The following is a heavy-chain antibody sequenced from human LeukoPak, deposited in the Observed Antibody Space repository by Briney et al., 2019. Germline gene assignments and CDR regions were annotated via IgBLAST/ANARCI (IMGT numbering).Heavy chain of an antibody. V-gene: IGHV3-15*01. CDR1: GFTFSNAW. CDR2: IKSKTDGGTT. Sequence: GGSLRLSCAASGFTFSNAWMSWGRQATGKGLEWVGRIKSKTDGGTTDYAAPVKGRFTISRDDSKNTLYLQMNSLKPDDTAVYYCTTDSLDFDPWGQGTLVTVSS. CDR3: TTDSLDFDP. J-gene: IGHJ5*02.